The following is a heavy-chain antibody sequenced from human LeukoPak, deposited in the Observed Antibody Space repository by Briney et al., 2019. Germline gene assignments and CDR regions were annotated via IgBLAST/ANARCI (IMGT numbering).Heavy chain of an antibody. J-gene: IGHJ4*02. CDR2: INPNSGGT. V-gene: IGHV1-2*02. Sequence: GASVKVSCKASGYTFTGYYMHWVRQAPGQGLEWMGWINPNSGGTNYAQKFQGRVTMTRDTSISTAYMELSRLRSDDTAVYYCARAFPGYCSSTSCYDADYWGQGTLVTVSS. D-gene: IGHD2-2*01. CDR3: ARAFPGYCSSTSCYDADY. CDR1: GYTFTGYY.